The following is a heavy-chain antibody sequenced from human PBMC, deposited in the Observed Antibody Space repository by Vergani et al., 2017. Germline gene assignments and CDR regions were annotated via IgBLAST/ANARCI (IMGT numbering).Heavy chain of an antibody. CDR1: GFTFSSYS. V-gene: IGHV3-48*01. CDR2: ISSSSSTI. J-gene: IGHJ4*02. Sequence: EVQLVESGGGLVQPGGSLRLSCAASGFTFSSYSMNWVRQAPGKGLEWVSYISSSSSTIYYADSVKGRFTISRDNPKNSLYLQMNSLRAEDTAVYYCAREEGGGTVDYWGQGTLVTVSS. CDR3: AREEGGGTVDY. D-gene: IGHD3-16*01.